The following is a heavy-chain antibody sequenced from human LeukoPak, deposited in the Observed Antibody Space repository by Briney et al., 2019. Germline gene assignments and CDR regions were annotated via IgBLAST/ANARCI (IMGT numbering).Heavy chain of an antibody. CDR2: IYYSGST. J-gene: IGHJ4*02. V-gene: IGHV4-59*01. CDR3: ARALAVAGMLFDY. Sequence: SETLPLTCTVSGGSISSYYWSWIRQPPGKGLEWIGYIYYSGSTNYNPSLKSRVTISVDTSKNQFSLKLSSVTAADTAVYYCARALAVAGMLFDYWGQGILVTVSS. CDR1: GGSISSYY. D-gene: IGHD6-19*01.